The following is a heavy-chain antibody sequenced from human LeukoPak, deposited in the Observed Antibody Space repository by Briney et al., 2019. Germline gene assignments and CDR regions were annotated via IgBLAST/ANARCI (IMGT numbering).Heavy chain of an antibody. Sequence: GGSLRLSCAASGFTFDDYAMHWVRQAPGKGLEWVSGISWNSGSIGYADSVKGRFTISRDNAKNSLYLQMNSLRAEDTAVYYCARDTGATRGDYWGQGTLVTVSS. CDR2: ISWNSGSI. V-gene: IGHV3-9*01. J-gene: IGHJ4*02. D-gene: IGHD1-26*01. CDR1: GFTFDDYA. CDR3: ARDTGATRGDY.